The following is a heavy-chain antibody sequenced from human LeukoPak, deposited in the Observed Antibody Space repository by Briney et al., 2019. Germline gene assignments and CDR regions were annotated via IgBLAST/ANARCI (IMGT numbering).Heavy chain of an antibody. CDR2: IKEDGSEK. Sequence: PGGSLRLSRAVSGFTFNNHWMGWVRQAPGQGLEWVANIKEDGSEKYYVDSVKGRFTISRDNAKNSLHLQMNSLRAEDTAVYYCARYRGLGGGYYFDYWGQRTLVTVSS. J-gene: IGHJ4*02. V-gene: IGHV3-7*04. D-gene: IGHD5-12*01. CDR3: ARYRGLGGGYYFDY. CDR1: GFTFNNHW.